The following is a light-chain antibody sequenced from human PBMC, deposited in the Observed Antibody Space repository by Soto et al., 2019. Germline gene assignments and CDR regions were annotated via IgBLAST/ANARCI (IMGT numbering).Light chain of an antibody. CDR3: QQRSNCT. Sequence: EIVLTQSPATLSLSPGERATLSCRASQGVSSYLAWYQQKPGQAPRLLIYDASNRATGSPARFSGSGPGTDFTLTISSLEPEDFAVYYCQQRSNCTCGGGTKVEIK. J-gene: IGKJ4*01. V-gene: IGKV3D-11*01. CDR1: QGVSSY. CDR2: DAS.